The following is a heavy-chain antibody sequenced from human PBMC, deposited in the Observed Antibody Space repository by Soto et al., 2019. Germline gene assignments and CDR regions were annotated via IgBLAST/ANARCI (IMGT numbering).Heavy chain of an antibody. D-gene: IGHD1-7*01. Sequence: PSETLSLTCAVSGYSISSGYYWGWIRQPPGKGLEWIGSIYHSGSTYYNPSLKSRVTISVDTSKNQFSLKLSSVTAADTAVYYCARVRAPRWNLFNWFDPWGQGTLVTVSS. J-gene: IGHJ5*02. CDR3: ARVRAPRWNLFNWFDP. CDR1: GYSISSGYY. V-gene: IGHV4-38-2*01. CDR2: IYHSGST.